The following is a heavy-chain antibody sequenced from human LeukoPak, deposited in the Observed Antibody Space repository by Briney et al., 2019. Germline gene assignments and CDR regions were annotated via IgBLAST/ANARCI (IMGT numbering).Heavy chain of an antibody. Sequence: PGGSLRLSCAASGFTFSNYAMSWVRQAPGKGLEWVAGISGTGGSTHYADSVKGRFTISRDNSKNTLYLQVNSLRAEDTALYYCAREDYRTAFDYWGQGTLVTVSS. CDR3: AREDYRTAFDY. J-gene: IGHJ4*02. V-gene: IGHV3-23*01. CDR2: ISGTGGST. CDR1: GFTFSNYA. D-gene: IGHD2-21*02.